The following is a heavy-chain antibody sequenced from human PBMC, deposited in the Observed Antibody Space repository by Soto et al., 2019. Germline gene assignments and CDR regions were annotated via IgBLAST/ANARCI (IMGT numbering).Heavy chain of an antibody. V-gene: IGHV3-23*01. D-gene: IGHD3-10*01. J-gene: IGHJ6*02. CDR2: VSAGGDMT. CDR3: ARGGRGGSGSPASYYYSGLDV. CDR1: GVTFSSYA. Sequence: DVQLLESGGDLVQPGGSLSLSCAASGVTFSSYAMSWVRQAPGKGLEWVSSVSAGGDMTYYSDSVKGRFTISRDNSNNALFLQMHSLRAEDTALYYCARGGRGGSGSPASYYYSGLDVWGQGTTVTVSS.